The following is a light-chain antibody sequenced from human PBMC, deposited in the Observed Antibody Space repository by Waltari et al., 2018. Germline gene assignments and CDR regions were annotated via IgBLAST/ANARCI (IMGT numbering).Light chain of an antibody. V-gene: IGLV2-14*01. J-gene: IGLJ1*01. Sequence: QSALTQPASVSGSPGQSITISCTGSNSDVGGYNFVSWYQQHPGKAPKLMIYDVSNRPSGVSSRFSVSKSGNPSSLTISGLHPEDAAYYYCNSYSTSSTFVFGTGTRVTVL. CDR3: NSYSTSSTFV. CDR1: NSDVGGYNF. CDR2: DVS.